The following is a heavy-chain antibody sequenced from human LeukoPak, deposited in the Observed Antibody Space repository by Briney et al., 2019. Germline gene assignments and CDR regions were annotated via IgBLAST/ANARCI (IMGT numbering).Heavy chain of an antibody. V-gene: IGHV1-46*01. CDR2: INPSGGST. J-gene: IGHJ4*02. CDR3: ARWTTTYLDY. CDR1: GYTFTNYY. Sequence: ASVKVSCKASGYTFTNYYIHWVRQTPGQGLEWMGIINPSGGSTNFAQKFQGRVTMTTDTSTITVYMELSSLRSEDTAVYYCARWTTTYLDYWGQGTLVTVSS. D-gene: IGHD4-11*01.